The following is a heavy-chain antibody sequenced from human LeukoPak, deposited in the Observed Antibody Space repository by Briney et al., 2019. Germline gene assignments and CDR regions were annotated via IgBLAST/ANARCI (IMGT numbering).Heavy chain of an antibody. Sequence: AGGSLRLSCAASGFTFSDYWMRWVRQAPGKGLVWVSRIKSDGSSTSYADSVKGRFTITRDSAKNKLYLQMNSLRAEDTAVYYCARGTGTYYGYWGQGTLVTVSS. CDR1: GFTFSDYW. CDR2: IKSDGSST. V-gene: IGHV3-74*01. J-gene: IGHJ4*02. D-gene: IGHD3/OR15-3a*01. CDR3: ARGTGTYYGY.